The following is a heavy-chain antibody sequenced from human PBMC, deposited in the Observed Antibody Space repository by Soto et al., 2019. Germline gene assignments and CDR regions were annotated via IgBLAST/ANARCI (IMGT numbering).Heavy chain of an antibody. CDR2: VNPNSGNT. CDR1: GYTFTSYD. D-gene: IGHD5-18*01. J-gene: IGHJ4*02. V-gene: IGHV1-8*01. CDR3: ARGLRGDAARVY. Sequence: ASVKVSCKASGYTFTSYDINWVRQATGQGLEWVGWVNPNSGNTGYAQKFQGRVTMTRNTSISTAYMELSSLRSEDTAVYYCARGLRGDAARVYWGQGTLVTVSS.